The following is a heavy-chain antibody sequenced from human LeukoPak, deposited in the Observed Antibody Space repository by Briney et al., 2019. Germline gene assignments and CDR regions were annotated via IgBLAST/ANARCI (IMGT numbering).Heavy chain of an antibody. Sequence: SETLSLTCPVYGWSFSGYYWSWIRQPPGKGLEWMGEINHSGSTNYNPSLKSRVTISVDTSRNQFSLKLRYVTAADTDVYYCERVVRGVYYYYMDVWGKGTTVTISS. V-gene: IGHV4-34*01. CDR2: INHSGST. J-gene: IGHJ6*03. CDR3: ERVVRGVYYYYMDV. D-gene: IGHD3-10*01. CDR1: GWSFSGYY.